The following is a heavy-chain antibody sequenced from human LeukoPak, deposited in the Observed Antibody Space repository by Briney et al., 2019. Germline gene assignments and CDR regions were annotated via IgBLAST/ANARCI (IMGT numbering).Heavy chain of an antibody. CDR3: ARGGSGSGWSPY. J-gene: IGHJ4*02. V-gene: IGHV3-74*01. CDR1: GFSFSDYW. CDR2: INSGGSNT. D-gene: IGHD6-19*01. Sequence: GGSLRLSCAASGFSFSDYWMHWVRQAPGKGLVWVSRINSGGSNTNYADSVKGRFPISRDNAKSTLYLQMNSLRAEDTAVYYCARGGSGSGWSPYWGQGTLVTVSS.